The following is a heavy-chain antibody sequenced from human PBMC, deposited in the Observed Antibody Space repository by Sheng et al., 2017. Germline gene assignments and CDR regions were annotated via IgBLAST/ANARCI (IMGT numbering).Heavy chain of an antibody. CDR2: INHSGST. CDR1: GGSFSGYY. Sequence: QVQLQQWGAGLLKPSETLSLTCAVYGGSFSGYYWSWIRQPPGKGLEWIGEINHSGSTNYNPSLKSRVTISVDTSKNQFSLKLSSVTAADTAVYYCARGRESGYSYGYFDYWGQGTLVTVSS. CDR3: ARGRESGYSYGYFDY. V-gene: IGHV4-34*01. D-gene: IGHD5-18*01. J-gene: IGHJ4*02.